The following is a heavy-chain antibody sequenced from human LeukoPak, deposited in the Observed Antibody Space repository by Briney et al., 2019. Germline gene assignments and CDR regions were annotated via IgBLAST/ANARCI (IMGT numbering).Heavy chain of an antibody. Sequence: HPGGSLRLSCAASGFTFSSYGMSWVRQAPGKGLEWVSAISGSGGSTYYADSVKGRFTISRDNSKNTLYLQMNSLRAEDTAVYYCAKEPGYYDSSGYYYGYWGQGTLVTVSS. CDR2: ISGSGGST. V-gene: IGHV3-23*01. J-gene: IGHJ4*02. CDR3: AKEPGYYDSSGYYYGY. D-gene: IGHD3-22*01. CDR1: GFTFSSYG.